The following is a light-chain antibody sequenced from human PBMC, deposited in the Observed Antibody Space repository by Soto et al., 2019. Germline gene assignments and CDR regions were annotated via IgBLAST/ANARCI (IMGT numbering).Light chain of an antibody. CDR3: QQYNSYSWT. CDR1: QPISTC. J-gene: IGKJ1*01. Sequence: DIQMTQSPSTLSASVGDRVTITCRASQPISTCLAWYQQKPVKAPHLLIYDASTLESGVPSRFSGSGSGTEFTLTISSLQPDDVATYYCQQYNSYSWTFGQGPKVDIK. CDR2: DAS. V-gene: IGKV1-5*01.